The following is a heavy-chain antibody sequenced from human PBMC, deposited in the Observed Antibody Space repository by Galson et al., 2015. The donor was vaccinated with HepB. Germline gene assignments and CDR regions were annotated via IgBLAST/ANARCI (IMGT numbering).Heavy chain of an antibody. D-gene: IGHD3-10*01. CDR1: GFTFSSYW. J-gene: IGHJ4*02. CDR3: ARREVRGVIITTYYFDY. Sequence: SLRLSCAASGFTFSSYWMHWVRQAPGKGLVWVSRINSDGSSTSYADSVKGRFTISRDNAKNTLYLQMNSLRAEDTAVYYCARREVRGVIITTYYFDYWGQGTLVTVSS. V-gene: IGHV3-74*01. CDR2: INSDGSST.